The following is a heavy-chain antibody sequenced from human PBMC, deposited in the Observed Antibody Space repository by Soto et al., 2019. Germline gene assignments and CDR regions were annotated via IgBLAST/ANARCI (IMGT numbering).Heavy chain of an antibody. CDR2: IYYSGST. CDR1: GGSISSGDYY. D-gene: IGHD3-22*01. V-gene: IGHV4-30-4*01. CDR3: ASCRDYYDSSGYYGLFDY. Sequence: QVQLQESGPGLVKPSQTLSLTCTVSGGSISSGDYYWSWIRQPPGKGLEWIGYIYYSGSTYYNPSLKSRVTISVDTSKNQFSLNLSSVTAADTAVYYCASCRDYYDSSGYYGLFDYWGQGTLVTVSS. J-gene: IGHJ4*02.